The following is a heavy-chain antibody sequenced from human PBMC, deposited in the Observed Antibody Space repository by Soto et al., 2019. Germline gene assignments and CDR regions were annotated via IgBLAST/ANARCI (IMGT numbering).Heavy chain of an antibody. Sequence: SETLSLTCTVSGGSISSGDYYWSWIRQPPGKGLEWIGYIYYSGSTYYNPSLKSRVTISVDTSKNQFYLKLRSVTAADTAVYYCARDNWDRYGPLSYRMDVSGQGTTGTVYS. D-gene: IGHD5-18*01. V-gene: IGHV4-30-4*01. CDR1: GGSISSGDYY. CDR3: ARDNWDRYGPLSYRMDV. J-gene: IGHJ6*02. CDR2: IYYSGST.